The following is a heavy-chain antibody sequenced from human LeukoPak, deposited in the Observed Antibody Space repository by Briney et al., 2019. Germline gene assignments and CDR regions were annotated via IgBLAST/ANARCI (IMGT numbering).Heavy chain of an antibody. J-gene: IGHJ1*01. CDR1: GDSISSGDYY. D-gene: IGHD4-17*01. CDR3: ARENYGDYGYFQH. CDR2: IYYSGST. Sequence: PSETLSLTCTVSGDSISSGDYYWSWIRQPPGKGLEWIGYIYYSGSTYYNPSLKSRVTISVDTSKNQFSLKLSSVTAADTAVYYCARENYGDYGYFQHWGQGTLVTVSS. V-gene: IGHV4-30-4*01.